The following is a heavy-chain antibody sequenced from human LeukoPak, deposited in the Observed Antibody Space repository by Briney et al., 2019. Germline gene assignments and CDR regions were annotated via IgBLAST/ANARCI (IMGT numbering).Heavy chain of an antibody. CDR1: GFTFSNYA. Sequence: PGGSLRLSCAASGFTFSNYAMHWVRQAPGKGLEWVAAISYDGSDKYYADSVKGRFTISRDNAKNSLYLQMNSLRAEDTAVYYCARGGYYYDSSGYLLGYWGQGTPVTVSS. D-gene: IGHD3-22*01. CDR3: ARGGYYYDSSGYLLGY. V-gene: IGHV3-30*04. CDR2: ISYDGSDK. J-gene: IGHJ4*02.